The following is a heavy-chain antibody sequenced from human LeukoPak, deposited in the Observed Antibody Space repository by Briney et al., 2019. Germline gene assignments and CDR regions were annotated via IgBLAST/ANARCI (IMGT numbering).Heavy chain of an antibody. CDR3: ARDMVGRPQGFDY. D-gene: IGHD4/OR15-4a*01. J-gene: IGHJ4*02. V-gene: IGHV3-48*04. CDR2: ISSSSSTI. Sequence: GGSLRLSCAASGFTFSSYSMNWVRQAPGKGLEWVSYISSSSSTIYNADSVKGRFTISRDNAKNSLYLQMNSLRAEDTAVYYCARDMVGRPQGFDYWGQGTLVTVSS. CDR1: GFTFSSYS.